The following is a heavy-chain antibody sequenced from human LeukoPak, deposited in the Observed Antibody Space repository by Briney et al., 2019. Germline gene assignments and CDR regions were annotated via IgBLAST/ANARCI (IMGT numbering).Heavy chain of an antibody. CDR1: GYTFTSYY. CDR2: INPSGGST. J-gene: IGHJ4*02. CDR3: TRGPAHGGFDY. Sequence: ASVKVSCKASGYTFTSYYMHWVRQAPGQGLEWMGIINPSGGSTSYAQKFQGRVTMTRDTSISTVYMELTILRSDDTAVYYCTRGPAHGGFDYWGQGTLVTVSS. D-gene: IGHD2-2*01. V-gene: IGHV1-46*01.